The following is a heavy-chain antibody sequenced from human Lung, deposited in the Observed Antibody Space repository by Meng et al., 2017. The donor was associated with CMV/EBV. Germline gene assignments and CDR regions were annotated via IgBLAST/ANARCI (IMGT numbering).Heavy chain of an antibody. J-gene: IGHJ4*02. Sequence: SLKISXVASGFMFSSYSLHWVRQAPGKGLEWVAVTSYDGSKKEYANSVKGRFTVSRDNSKNTLYLQMNTLRADDTAVYYCARADYANYGFWSGFPAFWGQGTRVTVSS. CDR3: ARADYANYGFWSGFPAF. V-gene: IGHV3-30*04. CDR1: GFMFSSYS. D-gene: IGHD3-3*01. CDR2: TSYDGSKK.